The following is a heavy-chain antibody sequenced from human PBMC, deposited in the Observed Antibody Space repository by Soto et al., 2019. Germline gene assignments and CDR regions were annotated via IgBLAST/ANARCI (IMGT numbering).Heavy chain of an antibody. J-gene: IGHJ5*02. Sequence: SETLSLTCTVSGGSISSYYWSWIRQPPGRGLEWIGYIYYSGSTNYNPSLKSRVTISVDTSKNQFSLKLSSVTAADTAVYYCASSLAVANWFDPWGQGTLVTVPS. CDR3: ASSLAVANWFDP. CDR2: IYYSGST. D-gene: IGHD6-19*01. V-gene: IGHV4-59*08. CDR1: GGSISSYY.